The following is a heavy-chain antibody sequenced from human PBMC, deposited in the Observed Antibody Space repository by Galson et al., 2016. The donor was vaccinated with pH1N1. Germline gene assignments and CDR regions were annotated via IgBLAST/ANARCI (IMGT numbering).Heavy chain of an antibody. CDR2: TSYDGSNK. CDR3: ARETPYSSGWGYYYGMDV. D-gene: IGHD6-19*01. Sequence: SLRLSCAASGFTFSTYAMHWVRQAPGKGLEWVALTSYDGSNKYYADSVKGRFTISRDNSKNTVYLEMNSLRAEDTAVYYCARETPYSSGWGYYYGMDVWGQGTTVTVSS. J-gene: IGHJ6*02. V-gene: IGHV3-30-3*01. CDR1: GFTFSTYA.